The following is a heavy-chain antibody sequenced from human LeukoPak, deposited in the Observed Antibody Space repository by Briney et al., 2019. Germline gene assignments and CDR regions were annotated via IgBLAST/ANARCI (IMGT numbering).Heavy chain of an antibody. CDR2: IKQDGSDK. D-gene: IGHD3-22*01. Sequence: GGSLRLSCAASGFTFRTYWMTWVRQAPGKGLEWVANIKQDGSDKYYVDSVKGRFAISRDNAKNSLYLQMNSLRAEDTAVYYCARDNYYDSSGYTGNWLDPWGQGTLVTVSS. CDR1: GFTFRTYW. CDR3: ARDNYYDSSGYTGNWLDP. V-gene: IGHV3-7*01. J-gene: IGHJ5*02.